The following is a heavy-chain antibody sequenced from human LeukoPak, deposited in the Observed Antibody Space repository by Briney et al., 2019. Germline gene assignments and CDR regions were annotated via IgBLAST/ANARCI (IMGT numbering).Heavy chain of an antibody. CDR1: GYTFTNYA. CDR3: ARAADFWSLLTPLDY. J-gene: IGHJ4*02. CDR2: INAGNGNT. D-gene: IGHD3-3*01. Sequence: ASVKVSCKASGYTFTNYAMHWVRQAPGQRLEWMGWINAGNGNTKYSQKFQGRVTTTRDTSASTAYMELSSLRSEDTAVYYCARAADFWSLLTPLDYWGQGTLVTVSS. V-gene: IGHV1-3*01.